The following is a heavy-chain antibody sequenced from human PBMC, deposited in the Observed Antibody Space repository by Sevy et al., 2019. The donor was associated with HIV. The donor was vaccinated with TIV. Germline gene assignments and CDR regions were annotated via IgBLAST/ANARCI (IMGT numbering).Heavy chain of an antibody. CDR2: MYHSGST. V-gene: IGHV4-38-2*02. D-gene: IGHD1-26*01. J-gene: IGHJ5*02. CDR3: ARVGHRAGYYGSRFDP. CDR1: GYSINSGYY. Sequence: SETLSLTCSVSGYSINSGYYWGWIRQPPGKGLEWIASMYHSGSTYYNPSLKSRVILSVDTSKNQFSLKLSSVTAADTAVYYCARVGHRAGYYGSRFDPWGQGTLVTVSS.